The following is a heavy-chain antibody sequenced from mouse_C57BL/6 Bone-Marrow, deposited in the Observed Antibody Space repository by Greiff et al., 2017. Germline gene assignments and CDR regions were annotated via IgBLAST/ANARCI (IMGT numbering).Heavy chain of an antibody. D-gene: IGHD2-4*01. V-gene: IGHV1-64*01. CDR2: IHPNSGST. CDR1: GYTFTSYW. CDR3: ARERGLRRGGYAMDY. Sequence: QVQLQQPGAELVKPGASVKLSCKASGYTFTSYWMHWVKQRPGQGLEWIGMIHPNSGSTNYNEKFKSKATLTVDKSSSTAYMQLSSLTSRDSAVYYCARERGLRRGGYAMDYWGQGTSVTVSS. J-gene: IGHJ4*01.